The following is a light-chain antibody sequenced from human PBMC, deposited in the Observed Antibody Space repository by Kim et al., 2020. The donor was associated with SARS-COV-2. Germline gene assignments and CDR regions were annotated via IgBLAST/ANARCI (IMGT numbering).Light chain of an antibody. V-gene: IGKV1-39*01. Sequence: ASVGDRVTITCRASQSISNYLNWYQQKQGKAPKLLIYAASSLQSGVPSRFSGSGSGTDFTLTISTLQPEDFATYYCQQSYSSPRTFGQGTKVDIK. CDR1: QSISNY. CDR2: AAS. CDR3: QQSYSSPRT. J-gene: IGKJ1*01.